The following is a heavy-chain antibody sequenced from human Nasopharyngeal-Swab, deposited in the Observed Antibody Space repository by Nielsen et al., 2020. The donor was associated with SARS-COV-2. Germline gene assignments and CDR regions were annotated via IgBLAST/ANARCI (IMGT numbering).Heavy chain of an antibody. D-gene: IGHD5-24*01. J-gene: IGHJ4*02. CDR3: ARIRDGFADY. CDR2: TDWDDDK. V-gene: IGHV2-70*01. Sequence: WIRQPPGKALEWLALTDWDDDKYYSTSLKTRLTISKDTSKNQVVLTMTNMDPVDTATYYCARIRDGFADYWGQGTLVTVSS.